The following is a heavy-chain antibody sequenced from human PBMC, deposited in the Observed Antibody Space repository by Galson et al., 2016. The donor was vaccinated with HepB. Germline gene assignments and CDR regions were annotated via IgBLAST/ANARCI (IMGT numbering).Heavy chain of an antibody. CDR3: ARERSAMDV. J-gene: IGHJ6*02. Sequence: SVKVSCKAPGYTFTNYPIGWVRQAPGQGLEWMGWISVYNGNTNYAQKLKGRFTMTADTSTSTAYMDLSSLRSDDTAVYYCARERSAMDVWGQGTTVTVSS. V-gene: IGHV1-18*01. CDR1: GYTFTNYP. D-gene: IGHD4-17*01. CDR2: ISVYNGNT.